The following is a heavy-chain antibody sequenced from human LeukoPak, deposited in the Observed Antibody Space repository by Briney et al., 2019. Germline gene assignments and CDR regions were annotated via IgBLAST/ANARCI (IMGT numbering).Heavy chain of an antibody. Sequence: PGGSLRLSCAASGFTFSSYAMSWVRQAPGKGLEWVSAISGSGGSTYYADSVKGRLTISRDNSKNTLYLQMNSLRAEDTAVYYCAKSIVVVVAATCGFDYWGQGTLVTVSS. V-gene: IGHV3-23*01. D-gene: IGHD2-15*01. CDR3: AKSIVVVVAATCGFDY. J-gene: IGHJ4*02. CDR2: ISGSGGST. CDR1: GFTFSSYA.